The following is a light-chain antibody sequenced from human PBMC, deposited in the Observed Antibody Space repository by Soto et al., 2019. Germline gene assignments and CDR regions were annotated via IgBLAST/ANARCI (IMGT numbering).Light chain of an antibody. CDR3: QQLKSYPLT. V-gene: IGKV1-9*01. Sequence: DIQLTQSPSFLSASVGDRVTITCRASQGISSYLAWYQQKPGTAPKLLIYAASTLPSGVPSRFSGSGSGTEFTLTISSLHPEDFATYYCQQLKSYPLTFGEGTKLEIK. J-gene: IGKJ2*01. CDR2: AAS. CDR1: QGISSY.